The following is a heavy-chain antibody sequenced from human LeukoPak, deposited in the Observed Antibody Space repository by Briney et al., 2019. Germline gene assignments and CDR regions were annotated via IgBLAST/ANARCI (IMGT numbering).Heavy chain of an antibody. CDR2: INPNSGGT. CDR1: GYTFTSYG. Sequence: VASVKVSCKASGYTFTSYGISWVRQAPGQGLEWMGWINPNSGGTNYAQKFQGRVTMTRDTSISTAYMELSRLRSDDTAVYYCAKVRDSGSYYAFDPWGQGTLVTVSS. CDR3: AKVRDSGSYYAFDP. V-gene: IGHV1-2*02. J-gene: IGHJ5*02. D-gene: IGHD1-26*01.